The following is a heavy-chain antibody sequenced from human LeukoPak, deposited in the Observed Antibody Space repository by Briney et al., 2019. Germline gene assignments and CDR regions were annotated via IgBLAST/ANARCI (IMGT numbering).Heavy chain of an antibody. CDR1: GGSVSSGSYY. Sequence: SETLPLTCTVSGGSVSSGSYYWSWIRQPPGKGLEWIGYIYYSGSTNYNPSLKSRVTISVDTSKNQFSLKLSSVTAADTAVYYCARETYYYDSSGYRFDYWGQGTLVTVSS. CDR3: ARETYYYDSSGYRFDY. D-gene: IGHD3-22*01. V-gene: IGHV4-61*01. CDR2: IYYSGST. J-gene: IGHJ4*02.